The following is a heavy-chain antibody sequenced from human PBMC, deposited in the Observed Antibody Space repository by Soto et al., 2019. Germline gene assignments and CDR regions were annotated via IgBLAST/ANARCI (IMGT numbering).Heavy chain of an antibody. CDR3: ARHRMRPTSYGMDV. CDR2: IDPSDSYR. V-gene: IGHV5-10-1*01. Sequence: GESLKISCKGSGDSFNNYWISWMRQMPGKGLEWMGRIDPSDSYRTYNPAFQGHVTISVDKSISTAYVQWTRLEASDSAIYYCARHRMRPTSYGMDVWGQGTTVTVSS. D-gene: IGHD6-25*01. J-gene: IGHJ6*02. CDR1: GDSFNNYW.